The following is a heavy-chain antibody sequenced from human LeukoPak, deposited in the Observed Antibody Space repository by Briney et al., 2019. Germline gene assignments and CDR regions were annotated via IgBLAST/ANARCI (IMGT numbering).Heavy chain of an antibody. CDR1: GYTLTELS. J-gene: IGHJ5*02. D-gene: IGHD3-9*01. CDR2: FDPEDGET. V-gene: IGHV1-24*01. CDR3: ARGPHYDILTGYPEDWFDP. Sequence: GASVKVSCKVSGYTLTELSMHWVRQAPGKGLEWMGGFDPEDGETIYAQKFQGRVTMTEDTSTDTAYMELSSLRSEDTAVYYCARGPHYDILTGYPEDWFDPWGQGTLVTVSS.